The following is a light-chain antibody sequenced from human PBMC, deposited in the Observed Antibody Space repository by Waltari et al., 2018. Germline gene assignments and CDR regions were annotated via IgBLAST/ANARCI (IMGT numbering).Light chain of an antibody. Sequence: DIQMTQSPSTLSGSVGARVPIHCRASQSISSLVAWYQHKPGKAPELLIYKASSLKSGVPSRFSGSGSGTQFTLTISSLQPDDFATYYCQQYNSYSPRSFGQGTKVELK. CDR3: QQYNSYSPRS. CDR2: KAS. V-gene: IGKV1-5*03. J-gene: IGKJ2*01. CDR1: QSISSL.